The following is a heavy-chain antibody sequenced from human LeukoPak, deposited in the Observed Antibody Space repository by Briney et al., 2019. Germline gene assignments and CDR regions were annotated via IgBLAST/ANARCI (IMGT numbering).Heavy chain of an antibody. J-gene: IGHJ5*02. CDR2: INHSGST. CDR3: ARGPIVVVPADNWFDP. CDR1: GDSISSSY. V-gene: IGHV4-34*01. D-gene: IGHD2-2*01. Sequence: PSETLSLTCTVSGDSISSSYWSWIRQPPGKGLEWIGEINHSGSTNYNPSLKSRVTISVDTSKNQFSLKLSSVTAADTAVYYCARGPIVVVPADNWFDPWGQGTLVTVSS.